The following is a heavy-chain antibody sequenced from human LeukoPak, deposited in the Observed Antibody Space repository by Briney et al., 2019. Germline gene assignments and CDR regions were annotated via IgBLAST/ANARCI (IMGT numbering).Heavy chain of an antibody. J-gene: IGHJ6*02. CDR3: ARGRYYGMDV. CDR2: VNSDGSST. Sequence: VGSLRLSCAASGFTFTSYWMHWVRQAPGKGLVWVSRVNSDGSSTTYADSVKGRFTISRDNAKNPLYLQMNSLRAEDTAVYYCARGRYYGMDVWGQGTTVTVSS. CDR1: GFTFTSYW. V-gene: IGHV3-74*01.